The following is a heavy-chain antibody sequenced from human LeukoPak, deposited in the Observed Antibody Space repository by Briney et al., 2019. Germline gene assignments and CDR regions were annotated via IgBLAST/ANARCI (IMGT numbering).Heavy chain of an antibody. J-gene: IGHJ4*02. V-gene: IGHV1-18*01. CDR3: ARGEAKIGYDF. D-gene: IGHD5-24*01. CDR2: VGAYNGYT. Sequence: ASVKVSCKASGYTFTNYGFTWVRQAPGQGLEWMGWVGAYNGYTIYAQGLQRRVTMTTDTSTSTVFMELRSLRSDDTAVYYCARGEAKIGYDFWGQGTLVTVSS. CDR1: GYTFTNYG.